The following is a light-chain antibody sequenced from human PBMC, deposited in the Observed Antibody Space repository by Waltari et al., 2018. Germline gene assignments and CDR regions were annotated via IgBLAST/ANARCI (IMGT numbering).Light chain of an antibody. J-gene: IGLJ3*02. CDR1: NSNIGSNY. Sequence: QSVLTQPPSASGTPGQRVTISCSGSNSNIGSNYVYWYQQLPGTAPKVIIYRNDQRPSEVPDRFSGSKSGTSASLAISGLRSEDEADYYCAAWDDILSGWEFGGGTKLTVL. CDR3: AAWDDILSGWE. CDR2: RND. V-gene: IGLV1-47*01.